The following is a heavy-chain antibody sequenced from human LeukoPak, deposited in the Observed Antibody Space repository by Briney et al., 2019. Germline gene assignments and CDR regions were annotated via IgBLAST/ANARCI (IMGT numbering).Heavy chain of an antibody. CDR1: GFTFSIYS. Sequence: GGSLRLSCAPSGFTFSIYSMNWVRQAPGKGLEWVSSISSSSSYIYYADSVKGRFTISRDNAKNSLYLQMNGLRAEDTAVYYCASITAAGRTSWGQGTLVTVS. D-gene: IGHD6-13*01. J-gene: IGHJ4*02. CDR3: ASITAAGRTS. V-gene: IGHV3-21*01. CDR2: ISSSSSYI.